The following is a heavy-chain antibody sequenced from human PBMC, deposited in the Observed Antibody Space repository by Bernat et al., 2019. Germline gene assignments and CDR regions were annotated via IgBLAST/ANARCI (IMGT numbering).Heavy chain of an antibody. V-gene: IGHV3-11*05. CDR2: ISSSSSYT. CDR1: GFTFSDYY. J-gene: IGHJ6*03. Sequence: QVQLVESGGGLVKPGGSLRLSCAASGFTFSDYYMSWIRQAPGKGLEWVSYISSSSSYTNYADSVKGRFTISRDNAKSSLYLQMNSLRAEDTAVYYCARGTSTSAPYMDVWGKGTTVTVSS. CDR3: ARGTSTSAPYMDV.